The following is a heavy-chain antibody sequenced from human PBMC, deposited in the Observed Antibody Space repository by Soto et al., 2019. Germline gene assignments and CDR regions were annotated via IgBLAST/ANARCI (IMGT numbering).Heavy chain of an antibody. CDR3: AKDSIPYSSSYDLDH. J-gene: IGHJ4*02. Sequence: EVQLLESGGGLVQPGGSLRLSCVASGFSFSGYAISWVRQAPGKGRVGVPSMTATGVSIYYADSVRGRFTISRDNSKNTLYLQMSSLRAEDTATYYCAKDSIPYSSSYDLDHWGRGALVTVSS. CDR1: GFSFSGYA. D-gene: IGHD6-6*01. V-gene: IGHV3-23*01. CDR2: MTATGVSI.